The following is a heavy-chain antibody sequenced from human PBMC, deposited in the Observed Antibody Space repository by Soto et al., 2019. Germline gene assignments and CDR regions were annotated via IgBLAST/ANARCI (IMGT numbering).Heavy chain of an antibody. Sequence: SETLSLTCTVSGGSVSSSSYYWGWIRQSPGKGLEWIGSIYYSGTTYQNPSLKSRVTISIDTSKNQLSLKLSSVTAADTAVYYCARRLAVAGHYFDYWGQGTLVTVSS. J-gene: IGHJ4*02. CDR3: ARRLAVAGHYFDY. D-gene: IGHD6-19*01. V-gene: IGHV4-39*01. CDR2: IYYSGTT. CDR1: GGSVSSSSYY.